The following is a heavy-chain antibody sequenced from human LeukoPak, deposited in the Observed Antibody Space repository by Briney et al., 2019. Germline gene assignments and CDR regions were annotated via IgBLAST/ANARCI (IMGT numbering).Heavy chain of an antibody. J-gene: IGHJ4*02. CDR3: AKVTFLRGCSSTRCFPFDY. D-gene: IGHD2-2*01. CDR2: ISSSGGST. V-gene: IGHV3-23*01. CDR1: GFTFSSFA. Sequence: GGSLSLSCAASGFTFSSFAMRWVRQAPGKGLERVLGISSSGGSTNYADTVKGRFTISRDSPKNTVYLQINSLRVEDTALYYCAKVTFLRGCSSTRCFPFDYWGQGTLVTVSS.